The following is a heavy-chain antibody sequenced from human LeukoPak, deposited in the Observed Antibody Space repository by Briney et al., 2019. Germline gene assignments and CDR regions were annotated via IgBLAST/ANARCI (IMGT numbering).Heavy chain of an antibody. CDR1: GYTFTGYY. D-gene: IGHD2-21*01. J-gene: IGHJ3*02. Sequence: GASVKVSCKASGYTFTGYYMHWVRQAPGQGLEWMGWINPNSGGTNYAQKFQGRVTMTRDTSISTAYMELSRLRSDDTAVYYCARSGHGLMSAFDIWGQGTMVTVSS. CDR3: ARSGHGLMSAFDI. CDR2: INPNSGGT. V-gene: IGHV1-2*02.